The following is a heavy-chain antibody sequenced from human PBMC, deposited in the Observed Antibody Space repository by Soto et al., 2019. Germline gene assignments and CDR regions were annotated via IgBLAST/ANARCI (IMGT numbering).Heavy chain of an antibody. CDR3: ATEENRQGAVVFEY. CDR2: IYKTGSA. V-gene: IGHV4-59*01. CDR1: GDSISSYY. J-gene: IGHJ4*02. Sequence: SETLSLTCTVSGDSISSYYWSWLRQPPGKGLEWIGYIYKTGSANYNPSLESRVYISLDTSNNRFSLKMNSVTATDTAVYYCATEENRQGAVVFEYCGQGSLVTVYS. D-gene: IGHD2-15*01.